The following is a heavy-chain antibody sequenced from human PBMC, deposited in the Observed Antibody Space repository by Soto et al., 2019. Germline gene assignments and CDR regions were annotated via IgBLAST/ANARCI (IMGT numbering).Heavy chain of an antibody. J-gene: IGHJ6*02. V-gene: IGHV4-59*01. CDR1: GGSISSYY. Sequence: KTSETLSLTCTVSGGSISSYYWSWIRQPPGKGLEWIGYIYYSGSTNYNPSLKSRVTISVDTSKNQFSLKLSSVTAADTAVYYCARVNYDFWSGYSPYYYYYGMDVWGQGTTVTVS. D-gene: IGHD3-3*01. CDR2: IYYSGST. CDR3: ARVNYDFWSGYSPYYYYYGMDV.